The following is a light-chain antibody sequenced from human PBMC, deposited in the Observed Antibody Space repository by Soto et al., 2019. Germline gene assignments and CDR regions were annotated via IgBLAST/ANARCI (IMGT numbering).Light chain of an antibody. CDR3: QQRSDWPIT. CDR1: QSVNSNY. CDR2: GAS. J-gene: IGKJ5*01. Sequence: EIVLTQSPDTLSLSPGERATLSCRASQSVNSNYLSWYQQKPGQAPRLLIYGASTRATGIPARFSGSGSGTDFTLTISSLQPEDFAVYSCQQRSDWPITFGQGTRLETK. V-gene: IGKV3D-20*02.